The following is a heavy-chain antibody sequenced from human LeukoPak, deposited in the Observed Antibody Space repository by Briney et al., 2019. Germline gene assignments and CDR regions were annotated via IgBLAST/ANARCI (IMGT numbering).Heavy chain of an antibody. CDR1: GGSISSYY. V-gene: IGHV4-59*01. Sequence: SSETLSLTCTVSGGSISSYYWSWIRQPPGKGLEWIGYIYYSGSTNYNPSLKSRVTISVDTSKNQFSLKLSSVTAAYTAVYYCASLDGTDYYDSRGYSDYWGQGTLVNVSS. J-gene: IGHJ4*02. CDR2: IYYSGST. D-gene: IGHD3-22*01. CDR3: ASLDGTDYYDSRGYSDY.